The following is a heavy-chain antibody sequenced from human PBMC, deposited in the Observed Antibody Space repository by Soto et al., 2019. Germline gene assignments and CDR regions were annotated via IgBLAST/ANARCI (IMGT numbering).Heavy chain of an antibody. CDR1: GGSISSYY. Sequence: QVQLQESGPGLVKPSETLSLTCTVSGGSISSYYWSWIRQPPGKGLEWIGYIYYIGDTNYNPSVKSRVTISVDTSKNQFALSLSSRTAADTGVYYCARDTRYGVLDYWGQGTLVTVSS. V-gene: IGHV4-59*01. D-gene: IGHD4-17*01. CDR3: ARDTRYGVLDY. CDR2: IYYIGDT. J-gene: IGHJ4*02.